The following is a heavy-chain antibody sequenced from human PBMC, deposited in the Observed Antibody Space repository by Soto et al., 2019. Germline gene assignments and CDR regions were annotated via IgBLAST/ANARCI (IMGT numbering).Heavy chain of an antibody. CDR3: AHGRNDYGDYIHAYYYYMDV. D-gene: IGHD4-17*01. J-gene: IGHJ6*03. CDR2: IYWDDDK. CDR1: GFSLSTSGVA. Sequence: QITLRESGPPLVNPTQSLTLTCTFSGFSLSTSGVAVGWIRQPPGKALEWLALIYWDDDKRYSPSLKNRLTITKDTSKNQVVLTMTNMDPVDTATYFCAHGRNDYGDYIHAYYYYMDVWGRGTTVTVSS. V-gene: IGHV2-5*02.